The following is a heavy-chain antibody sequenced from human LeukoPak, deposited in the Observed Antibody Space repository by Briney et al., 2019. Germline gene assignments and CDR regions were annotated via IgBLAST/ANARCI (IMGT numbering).Heavy chain of an antibody. CDR1: GFTFSSYS. CDR3: ARESDVSIAAAFDY. D-gene: IGHD6-13*01. Sequence: GGSLRLSCAASGFTFSSYSMNWVRQAPGKGLEWVSSISSSSSYIYYADSVKGRFTISRDNAKSSLYLQMNSLRAEDTAVYYCARESDVSIAAAFDYWGQGTLVTVSS. V-gene: IGHV3-21*01. J-gene: IGHJ4*02. CDR2: ISSSSSYI.